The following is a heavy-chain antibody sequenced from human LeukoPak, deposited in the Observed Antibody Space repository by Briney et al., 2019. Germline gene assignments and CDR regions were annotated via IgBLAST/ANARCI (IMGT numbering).Heavy chain of an antibody. CDR3: ARGEVGEFDH. D-gene: IGHD1-26*01. CDR2: ISHAGDA. V-gene: IGHV4-38-2*02. J-gene: IGHJ4*02. CDR1: GYSITRAYN. Sequence: SETLSLTCTVSGYSITRAYNWGWIRQSPEKGLEWIASISHAGDAYYNPSLKSRVTISVDTSKNLFSLTLASVTAPDTAVYFCARGEVGEFDHWGQGTLVTVSS.